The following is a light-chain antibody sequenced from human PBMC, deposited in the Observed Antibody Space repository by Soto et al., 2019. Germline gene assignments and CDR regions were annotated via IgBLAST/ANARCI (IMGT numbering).Light chain of an antibody. CDR2: AAS. Sequence: DIQMTQSPASLSASEGDRVTITCRASHNINNYLSWYQQKPGKAPKLLIYAASSLQSGVPSRFSGSGSGTDFTLTISSLQPEDFATYYCQQSYSTLRITFGGGNKVDIK. CDR1: HNINNY. V-gene: IGKV1-39*01. CDR3: QQSYSTLRIT. J-gene: IGKJ4*01.